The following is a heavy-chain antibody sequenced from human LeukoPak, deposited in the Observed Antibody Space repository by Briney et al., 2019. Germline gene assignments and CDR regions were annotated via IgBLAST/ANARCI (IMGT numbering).Heavy chain of an antibody. V-gene: IGHV3-9*01. CDR3: ARDNTQRRGNEFHVEYYDALDS. CDR2: ISWNSGSI. CDR1: GFTFDDYA. Sequence: GGSLRLSCAASGFTFDDYAMHWVRQAPGKGLEWVSGISWNSGSIGYADSVKGRFTISIDSAKKSVYLLMNSLRVEDTAVYYCARDNTQRRGNEFHVEYYDALDSWGQGTRVTVSS. D-gene: IGHD4-23*01. J-gene: IGHJ3*01.